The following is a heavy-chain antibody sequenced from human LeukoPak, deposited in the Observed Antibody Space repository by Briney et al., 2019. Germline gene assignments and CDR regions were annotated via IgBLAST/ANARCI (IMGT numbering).Heavy chain of an antibody. D-gene: IGHD3-22*01. Sequence: GGSLRLSCAASGFTFSSYSINWVRQAPGKGLEWVSYISSGGSTIYYADSVKGRFTISRDNAKSSVYLQMNSLGDEDTAVYYCARDRGYYDSSGYYYVGYFQHWGQGTLVTVSS. CDR3: ARDRGYYDSSGYYYVGYFQH. CDR1: GFTFSSYS. V-gene: IGHV3-48*02. J-gene: IGHJ1*01. CDR2: ISSGGSTI.